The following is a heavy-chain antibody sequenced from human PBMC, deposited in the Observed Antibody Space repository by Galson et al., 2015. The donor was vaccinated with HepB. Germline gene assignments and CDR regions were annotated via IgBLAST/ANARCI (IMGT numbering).Heavy chain of an antibody. J-gene: IGHJ3*02. Sequence: SVKVSCKASGGTFSTYAISWVRQAPGQGLEWMGGIIPIFGTANYAQKFQGRVTITADESTSTAYMELSSLRSEDTAVYYCARRPGPREGAFDIWGQGTMVTVSS. CDR3: ARRPGPREGAFDI. D-gene: IGHD1-14*01. CDR2: IIPIFGTA. CDR1: GGTFSTYA. V-gene: IGHV1-69*13.